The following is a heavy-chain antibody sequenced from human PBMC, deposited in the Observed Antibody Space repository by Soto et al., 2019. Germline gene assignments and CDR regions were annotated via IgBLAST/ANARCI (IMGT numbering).Heavy chain of an antibody. Sequence: SETLSLTCTVSGGSISSYYWSWIRQPPGKGLEWIGYIYYSGSTNYNPSLKSRVTISVDTSKNQFSLKLSSVTAADTAVYYCAREGAGGNWNDEGYYYYYMDVWGKGTTVIVSS. D-gene: IGHD1-20*01. CDR2: IYYSGST. CDR3: AREGAGGNWNDEGYYYYYMDV. J-gene: IGHJ6*03. CDR1: GGSISSYY. V-gene: IGHV4-59*01.